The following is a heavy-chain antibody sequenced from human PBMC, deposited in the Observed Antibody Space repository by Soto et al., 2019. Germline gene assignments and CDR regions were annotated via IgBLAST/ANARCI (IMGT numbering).Heavy chain of an antibody. CDR2: ITGSGDST. Sequence: EVQLLESGGGLVQPGGSLRLSCAASGFTCTSYTMTWVRQAPGTGLEWVSSITGSGDSTYYSDSVKGRFTISRDNSKNPLYLLLNSLRAEDTAVYYCAAAVTSHYWGQGTLVTVSS. CDR1: GFTCTSYT. CDR3: AAAVTSHY. V-gene: IGHV3-23*01. D-gene: IGHD2-21*02. J-gene: IGHJ4*02.